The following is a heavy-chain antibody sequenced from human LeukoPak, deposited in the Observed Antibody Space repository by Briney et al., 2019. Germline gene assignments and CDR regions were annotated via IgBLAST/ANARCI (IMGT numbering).Heavy chain of an antibody. J-gene: IGHJ3*02. CDR1: GGSINSGSYY. CDR3: ARDLGSGWYYAFDI. D-gene: IGHD6-19*01. CDR2: IFTRGTT. V-gene: IGHV4-61*02. Sequence: PSETLSLTCTVSGGSINSGSYYWSWIRQPAGKGLEWIGRIFTRGTTTYNPSLKSRVTISVDTSNTQFSLKLNSVTAADTAVYYCARDLGSGWYYAFDIWGQGTMVTVSS.